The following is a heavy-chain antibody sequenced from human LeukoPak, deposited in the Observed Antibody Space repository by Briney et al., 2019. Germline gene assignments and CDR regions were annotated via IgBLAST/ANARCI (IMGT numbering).Heavy chain of an antibody. CDR1: GGSISSGGYY. CDR3: ARTYMTSARFDP. V-gene: IGHV4-31*03. D-gene: IGHD2-21*02. J-gene: IGHJ5*02. CDR2: IHYSGST. Sequence: SQTLSLTCTVSGGSISSGGYYWSRTRQPPGKDLEWIGYIHYSGSTYYNPSLKSRVTISVDTSKNQFPLKLRYVTAADTAVYYCARTYMTSARFDPWGQGTLVTVSS.